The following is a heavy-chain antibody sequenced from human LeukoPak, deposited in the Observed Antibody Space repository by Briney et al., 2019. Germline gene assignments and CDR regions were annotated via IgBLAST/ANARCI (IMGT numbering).Heavy chain of an antibody. V-gene: IGHV3-30*18. CDR1: GFTFSSYG. Sequence: GGSLRLSCAASGFTFSSYGMHWVRQAPGKGLEWVAVISYDGSNKYYADSVKGRFTISRDNSKNTLYLQMNSLRAEDTAVYYCAKGQSELTIAVAGTADAFDIWGQGTMVTVSS. CDR3: AKGQSELTIAVAGTADAFDI. J-gene: IGHJ3*02. D-gene: IGHD6-19*01. CDR2: ISYDGSNK.